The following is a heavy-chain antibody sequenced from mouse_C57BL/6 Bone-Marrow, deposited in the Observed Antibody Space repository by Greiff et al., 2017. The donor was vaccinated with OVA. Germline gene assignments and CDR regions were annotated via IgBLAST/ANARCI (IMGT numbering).Heavy chain of an antibody. J-gene: IGHJ2*01. CDR1: GYTFTSYW. Sequence: EVQLQQSGTVLARPGASVKMSCKTSGYTFTSYWMHWVKQRPGQGLEWIGAIYPGNSDTSYNQKFTGKAKLTAVTSASTAYVELSSLTNEDSAVYCCTRPHYYGSSPDYWGQGTTLTVSS. V-gene: IGHV1-5*01. D-gene: IGHD1-1*01. CDR2: IYPGNSDT. CDR3: TRPHYYGSSPDY.